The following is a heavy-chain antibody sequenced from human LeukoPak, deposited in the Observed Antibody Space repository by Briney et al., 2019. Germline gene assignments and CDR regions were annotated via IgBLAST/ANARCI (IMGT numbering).Heavy chain of an antibody. CDR1: GFTFSNAW. V-gene: IGHV3-15*01. CDR3: TVYCRGGSRRDRLDY. Sequence: KPGGSLRLSCAASGFTFSNAWMSWVRQAPGKGLEWVGRIKSKTDGGTTDYAAPVKGRFTISRDDSKNTAYLQMNSLKTEDTAVYYCTVYCRGGSRRDRLDYWGQGTLVTVSS. D-gene: IGHD2-15*01. CDR2: IKSKTDGGTT. J-gene: IGHJ4*02.